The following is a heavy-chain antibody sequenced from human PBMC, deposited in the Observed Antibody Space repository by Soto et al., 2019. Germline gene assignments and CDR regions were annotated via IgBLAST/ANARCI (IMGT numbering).Heavy chain of an antibody. Sequence: VQLVETGGGLIQPGGSLRLSCAASGFSVSSDYMHWVRQDPVKGLEWISVLYSGGSTYYGDSVRGRFTISRDNSEQPLLLHMDSLRVEDPDVYYCARARKWNDLDIWGQGTMVTVSS. CDR1: GFSVSSDY. V-gene: IGHV3-53*02. CDR3: ARARKWNDLDI. J-gene: IGHJ3*02. D-gene: IGHD1-1*01. CDR2: LYSGGST.